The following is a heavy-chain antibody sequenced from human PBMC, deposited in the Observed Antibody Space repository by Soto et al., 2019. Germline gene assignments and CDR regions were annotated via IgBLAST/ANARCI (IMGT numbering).Heavy chain of an antibody. CDR1: GGSISSGGYY. J-gene: IGHJ5*02. V-gene: IGHV4-31*03. CDR3: ARVGGINWFDP. D-gene: IGHD3-16*01. Sequence: QVQLQESGPGLVKPSQTLSLTCTVSGGSISSGGYYWSWIRQHPGKGLEWIGYIYYSGSTYYNPSLKSRVTISVDTSKNQFSLSSVTAADTAVYYCARVGGINWFDPWGQGTLVTVSS. CDR2: IYYSGST.